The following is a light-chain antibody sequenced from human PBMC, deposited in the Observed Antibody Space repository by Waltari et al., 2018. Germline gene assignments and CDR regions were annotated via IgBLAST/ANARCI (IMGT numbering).Light chain of an antibody. V-gene: IGLV1-51*02. CDR3: GTWDSSLSGAV. J-gene: IGLJ7*01. Sequence: QSVLTQPPSVSAAPAQRATISCSGGIPNIGHNYVSWYRQFPGTAPKLLIYENSERPSGIPGRFSGSKSGTSATLDITGLQAGDEADYYCGTWDSSLSGAVFGGGTHLTVL. CDR2: ENS. CDR1: IPNIGHNY.